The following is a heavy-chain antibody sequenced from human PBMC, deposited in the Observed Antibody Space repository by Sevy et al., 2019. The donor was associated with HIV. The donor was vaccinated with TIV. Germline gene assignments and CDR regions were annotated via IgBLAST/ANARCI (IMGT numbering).Heavy chain of an antibody. V-gene: IGHV3-33*01. D-gene: IGHD3-22*01. CDR3: ASLPNNYYDSSGSSGDDAFDI. CDR1: GFTFSSYG. Sequence: GGSLRLSCAASGFTFSSYGMHWVRRAPGKGLEWVAVIWNDRSNKHYADSVKGRFTISRDNSKNTLYLQMNSLRAEDTAVYYCASLPNNYYDSSGSSGDDAFDIWGQGTMVTVSS. CDR2: IWNDRSNK. J-gene: IGHJ3*02.